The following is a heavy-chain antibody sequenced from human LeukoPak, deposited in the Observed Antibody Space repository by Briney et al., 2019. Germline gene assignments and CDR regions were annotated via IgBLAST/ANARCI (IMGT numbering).Heavy chain of an antibody. CDR1: GGSISSGSYY. CDR2: IYTSGST. V-gene: IGHV4-61*02. CDR3: ARGSGTYYYDSSGYYLDY. Sequence: SQTLSLTCTVSGGSISSGSYYWSWIRQPAGKGLEWTGRIYTSGSTNYNPSLKSRVTISVDTSKNQFSLKLSSVTAADTAVYYCARGSGTYYYDSSGYYLDYWGQGTLVTVSS. D-gene: IGHD3-22*01. J-gene: IGHJ4*02.